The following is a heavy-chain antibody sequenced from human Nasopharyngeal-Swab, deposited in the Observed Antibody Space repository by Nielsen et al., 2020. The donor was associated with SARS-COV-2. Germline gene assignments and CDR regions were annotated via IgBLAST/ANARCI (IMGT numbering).Heavy chain of an antibody. CDR1: GFTFSDYY. D-gene: IGHD3-10*01. Sequence: GGSLRLSCAASGFTFSDYYMSWIRQAPGKGLEWVSYISSSGSTIYYADSVKGRFTISRDNAKNALYLQMNSLRAEDTAVYYCARGLLWFGELLGYYYYYGMVVWGQGTTVTVSS. J-gene: IGHJ6*02. V-gene: IGHV3-11*04. CDR3: ARGLLWFGELLGYYYYYGMVV. CDR2: ISSSGSTI.